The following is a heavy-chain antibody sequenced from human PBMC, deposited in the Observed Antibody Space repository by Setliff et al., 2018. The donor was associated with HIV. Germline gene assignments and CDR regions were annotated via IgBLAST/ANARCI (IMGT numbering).Heavy chain of an antibody. CDR3: TRRDYNFWSSFNLKFYYNMDV. CDR1: GGSISSGAYY. Sequence: SETLSLTCTVSGGSISSGAYYWTWIRQHPGKGLEWIGYIYYSGSTYYNPSLKSRVNISVDTSKNQFSLKLASVTAADTAVYYCTRRDYNFWSSFNLKFYYNMDVWGKGTTVTVSS. D-gene: IGHD3-3*01. J-gene: IGHJ6*03. V-gene: IGHV4-30-4*08. CDR2: IYYSGST.